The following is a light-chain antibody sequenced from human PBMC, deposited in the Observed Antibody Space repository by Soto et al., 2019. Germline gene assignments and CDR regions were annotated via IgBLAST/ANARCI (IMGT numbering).Light chain of an antibody. V-gene: IGKV3-20*01. CDR3: QQYGISPRT. CDR2: GAS. CDR1: QSVSSSY. Sequence: EIVLTQSPGTLSLSPGERATLSCRASQSVSSSYLAWYQQKPGQAPRLLIYGASSRATGIPDRFSGSESGTDFTLTIRRLEPEDFAVYYCQQYGISPRTFGQGTKLEIK. J-gene: IGKJ2*01.